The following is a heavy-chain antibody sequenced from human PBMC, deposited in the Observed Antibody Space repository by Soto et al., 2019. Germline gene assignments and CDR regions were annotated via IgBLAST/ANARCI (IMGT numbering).Heavy chain of an antibody. Sequence: TSETLSLTCTVSGGSISSGGYYWSWIRQHPGKGLEWIGYIYYSGSTYYNPSLKSRVTISVDTSKNQFSLKLSSVTAADTALYYCARQTTYSSFWYDYWGPGTLVTVSS. CDR3: ARQTTYSSFWYDY. V-gene: IGHV4-31*03. J-gene: IGHJ5*01. CDR2: IYYSGST. CDR1: GGSISSGGYY. D-gene: IGHD6-19*01.